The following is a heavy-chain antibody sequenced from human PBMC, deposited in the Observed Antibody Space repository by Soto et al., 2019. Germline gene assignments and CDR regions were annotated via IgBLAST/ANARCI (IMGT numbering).Heavy chain of an antibody. V-gene: IGHV4-59*12. CDR1: GFTFSSYA. CDR2: MHYTGFS. CDR3: ASARLDQLTFDY. D-gene: IGHD1-1*01. Sequence: LSCAASGFTFSSYAMSWIRQSPEKGLEWIGYMHYTGFSYYNPSLKSRVTISVDKSKNHFSLKLTSVTAADTAVYYCASARLDQLTFDYWGQGTLVTVSS. J-gene: IGHJ4*01.